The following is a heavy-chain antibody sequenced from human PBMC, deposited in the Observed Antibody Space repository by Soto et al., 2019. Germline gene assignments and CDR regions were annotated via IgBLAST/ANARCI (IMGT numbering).Heavy chain of an antibody. J-gene: IGHJ4*02. CDR1: GGSIISCDYY. V-gene: IGHV4-30-4*01. Sequence: SETLSLTCTVSGGSIISCDYYWSLIRQPPGKGLEWIGYIYYSGSTYYNPSLKSRVTISVDTSKNQFSLKLSSVTAADTAVYYCARGGGDYYDSSGYGYWGQGTLVTGSS. CDR3: ARGGGDYYDSSGYGY. CDR2: IYYSGST. D-gene: IGHD3-22*01.